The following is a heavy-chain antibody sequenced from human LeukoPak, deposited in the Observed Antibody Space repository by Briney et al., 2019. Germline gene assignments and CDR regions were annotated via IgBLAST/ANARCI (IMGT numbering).Heavy chain of an antibody. J-gene: IGHJ4*02. CDR2: INQDGSEK. V-gene: IGHV3-7*01. D-gene: IGHD3-10*01. Sequence: PGGSLRLSCAASGFTFTTYWMNWVRQAPGKGLEWVANINQDGSEKYYVDSVRGPFTISRDNAKNSLYPQMNSLRAEDTAVYYCARGEYGSGSYHIDYWGQGTLVTVSS. CDR3: ARGEYGSGSYHIDY. CDR1: GFTFTTYW.